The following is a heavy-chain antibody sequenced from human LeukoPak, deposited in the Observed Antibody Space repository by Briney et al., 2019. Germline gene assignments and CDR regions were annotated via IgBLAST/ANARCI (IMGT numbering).Heavy chain of an antibody. CDR1: GGSFSGYY. J-gene: IGHJ4*02. V-gene: IGHV4-34*01. D-gene: IGHD6-6*01. CDR3: ARPEYSSSWIFDY. CDR2: INHSGST. Sequence: SETLSLTCAVYGGSFSGYYWSWIRQPPGKGLEWIGEINHSGSTNYNPSLKSRVTISVDTPKNQFSLKLSSVTAADTAVYYCARPEYSSSWIFDYWGQGTLVTVSS.